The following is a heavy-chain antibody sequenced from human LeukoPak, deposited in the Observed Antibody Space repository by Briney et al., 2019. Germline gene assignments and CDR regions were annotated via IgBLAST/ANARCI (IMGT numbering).Heavy chain of an antibody. CDR3: ARVHVEMATMSVRYDAFDI. CDR1: GFTLSSFN. Sequence: GGSLRLSCAASGFTLSSFNMNWVRQAPGKGLEWVSYISGTGGGGTNVHYADSVKGRFTISRDNGKNSLYLQMNSLRAEDTAVYYCARVHVEMATMSVRYDAFDIWGQGTMVTVSS. J-gene: IGHJ3*02. D-gene: IGHD5-24*01. V-gene: IGHV3-48*04. CDR2: ISGTGGGGTNV.